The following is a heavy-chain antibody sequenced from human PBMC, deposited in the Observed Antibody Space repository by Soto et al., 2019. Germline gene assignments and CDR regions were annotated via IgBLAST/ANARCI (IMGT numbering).Heavy chain of an antibody. V-gene: IGHV1-69*01. CDR2: IIPLFGTP. Sequence: QVQLVQSGAELKKPGSSVNVSCKASGGTFSNTAIIWVRQAPGQGLEWMGGIIPLFGTPRYAQNFQGRLTITADESSSTAYMQLNILRSEDTAVYYCASPAEPLDTAMLKGLAHWGQGSLVTVSS. J-gene: IGHJ4*02. CDR3: ASPAEPLDTAMLKGLAH. CDR1: GGTFSNTA. D-gene: IGHD5-18*01.